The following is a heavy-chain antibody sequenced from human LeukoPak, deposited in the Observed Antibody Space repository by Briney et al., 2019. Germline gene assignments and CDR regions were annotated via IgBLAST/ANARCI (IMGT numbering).Heavy chain of an antibody. V-gene: IGHV4-34*01. Sequence: SETLSLTCAVYGGSFSGYYWSWIRQPPGKGLEWIGEINHSGSTNYNPSLKSRVTISVDTSKNQFSLKLSSVTAADTAVYYCARGTTGYSSSWYRSRAYNWFDPRGQGTLVTVSS. J-gene: IGHJ5*02. CDR2: INHSGST. D-gene: IGHD6-13*01. CDR3: ARGTTGYSSSWYRSRAYNWFDP. CDR1: GGSFSGYY.